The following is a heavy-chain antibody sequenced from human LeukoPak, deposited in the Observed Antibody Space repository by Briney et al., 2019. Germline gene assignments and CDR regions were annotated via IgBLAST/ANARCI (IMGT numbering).Heavy chain of an antibody. CDR3: ARLTHAVQWLAGKYFDY. J-gene: IGHJ4*02. CDR1: GYTFTSYY. Sequence: ASVKVSCKASGYTFTSYYMHWVRQAPGQGLEWMGIINPSGGSTSYAQKFQGRVTMTRDTSTSTVYMELSSLRSEDTAAYYCARLTHAVQWLAGKYFDYWGQGTLVTVSS. CDR2: INPSGGST. V-gene: IGHV1-46*01. D-gene: IGHD6-19*01.